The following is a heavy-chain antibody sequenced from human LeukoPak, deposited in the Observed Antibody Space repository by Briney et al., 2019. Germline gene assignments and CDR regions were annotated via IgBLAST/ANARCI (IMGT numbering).Heavy chain of an antibody. J-gene: IGHJ4*02. Sequence: PGGSLRLSCAASGFTVSSNYMSWVRQAPGKGLEWVSVIYSGGSTYYALSVKGRFTISRDNSKNTLFLQMNSLRAEDTAVYYCAKATDDYSRRGIDYWGQGTLVTVSS. D-gene: IGHD4-11*01. V-gene: IGHV3-53*01. CDR3: AKATDDYSRRGIDY. CDR1: GFTVSSNY. CDR2: IYSGGST.